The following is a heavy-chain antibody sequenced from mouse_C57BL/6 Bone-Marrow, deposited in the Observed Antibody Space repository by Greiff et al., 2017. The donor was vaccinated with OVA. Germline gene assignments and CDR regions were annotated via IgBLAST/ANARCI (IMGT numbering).Heavy chain of an antibody. D-gene: IGHD2-1*01. CDR2: IDPETGGH. J-gene: IGHJ2*01. V-gene: IGHV1-15*01. CDR3: THLLYDY. Sequence: QVQLQQSGAELVRPGASVTLSCKASGYTFTDYEMHWVKQTPVHGLEWIGAIDPETGGHAYNQKLKGTALLTADKSSSTAYMELRSLTSADSAVYYCTHLLYDYWGQGTTLTVSS. CDR1: GYTFTDYE.